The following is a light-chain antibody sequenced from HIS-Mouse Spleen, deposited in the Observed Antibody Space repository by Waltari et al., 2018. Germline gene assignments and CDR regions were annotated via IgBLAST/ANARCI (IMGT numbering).Light chain of an antibody. J-gene: IGLJ3*02. CDR2: EGS. Sequence: QSALTQPASVSGSPGQSITISCTGTSSDVGSYNLVSWYQQPPGKAPRLMIYEGSKRPSGVSNRFSGSKSGNTASLTISGLQAEDEADYYCCSYAGSHWVFGGGTKLTVL. CDR1: SSDVGSYNL. V-gene: IGLV2-23*01. CDR3: CSYAGSHWV.